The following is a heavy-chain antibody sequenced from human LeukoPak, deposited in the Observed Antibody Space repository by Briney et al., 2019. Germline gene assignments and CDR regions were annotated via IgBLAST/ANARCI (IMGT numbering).Heavy chain of an antibody. J-gene: IGHJ4*02. CDR1: GGSFSGYY. CDR2: INHSGGT. D-gene: IGHD3-3*01. Sequence: SETLSLTCAVYGGSFSGYYWSWIRQPPGKGLEWIGEINHSGGTNYNPSLKSRVTISVDTSKNQISLKLSSVTAADTAVYYCASGRGNYDFWSGYYAPYYFDYWGQGTLVTVSS. CDR3: ASGRGNYDFWSGYYAPYYFDY. V-gene: IGHV4-34*01.